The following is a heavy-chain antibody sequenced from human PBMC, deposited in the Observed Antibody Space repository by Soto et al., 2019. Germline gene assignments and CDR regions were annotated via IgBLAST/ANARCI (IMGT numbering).Heavy chain of an antibody. J-gene: IGHJ3*02. D-gene: IGHD2-15*01. CDR3: ARGVVVAATLFAFDI. CDR1: GGSISDYY. Sequence: SETLSLTCTVSGGSISDYYWSWIRQPPGKRLEWIGDMNDTGNTNYNPSLKSRVTISVDTSMNQFSLKLSSVTAADTAVYYCARGVVVAATLFAFDIWGQGTMVTVSS. CDR2: MNDTGNT. V-gene: IGHV4-59*12.